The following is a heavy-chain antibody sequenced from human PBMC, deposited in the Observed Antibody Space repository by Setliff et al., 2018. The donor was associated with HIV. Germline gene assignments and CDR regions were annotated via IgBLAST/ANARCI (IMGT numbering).Heavy chain of an antibody. CDR3: ARGEEDDTFDI. Sequence: SETLSLTCAVYGGSFSGYYWTWIRQPPGMGLEWIGEISQSGSTNYNASLKSRVTMSVDASQRQFSLNLSSVTAADTAVYYCARGEEDDTFDIWGHGTMVTVSS. V-gene: IGHV4-34*01. CDR2: ISQSGST. J-gene: IGHJ3*02. CDR1: GGSFSGYY.